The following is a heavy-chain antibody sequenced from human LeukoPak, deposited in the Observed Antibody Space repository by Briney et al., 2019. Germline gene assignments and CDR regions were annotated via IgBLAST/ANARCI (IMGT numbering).Heavy chain of an antibody. V-gene: IGHV3-21*01. CDR3: AGRISGKYYFDY. D-gene: IGHD3-3*02. CDR1: GFTFSSYI. CDR2: ISSSSSYI. J-gene: IGHJ4*02. Sequence: GGSLRLSCAASGFTFSSYIMNWVRQAPGKGLEWASSISSSSSYIYYADSVKGRFTISRDNAKYSLYLQMNSLRAEDTAVYYCAGRISGKYYFDYWGQGTLVTVSS.